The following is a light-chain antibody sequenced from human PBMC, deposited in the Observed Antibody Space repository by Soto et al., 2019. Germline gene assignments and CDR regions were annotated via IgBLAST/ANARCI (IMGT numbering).Light chain of an antibody. Sequence: EIVMTQSPATLSVSPGERATLSCRASQGVSSKLAWFQQKPGQAPSLLIYGASTRAAGLPARFSGSGSGTEFTLTISSLQSEDFAVYYGQQYYNWPRTFGQGTKVEMK. CDR2: GAS. J-gene: IGKJ1*01. CDR3: QQYYNWPRT. CDR1: QGVSSK. V-gene: IGKV3-15*01.